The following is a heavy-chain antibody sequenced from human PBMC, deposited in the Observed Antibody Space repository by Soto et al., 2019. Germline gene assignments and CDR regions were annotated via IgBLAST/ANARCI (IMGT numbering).Heavy chain of an antibody. D-gene: IGHD3-3*01. V-gene: IGHV1-2*04. CDR2: INPNSGGT. J-gene: IGHJ6*02. Sequence: QVQLVQSGAEVKKPGASVKVSCKASGYTFTGYYMHWVRQAPGQGLEWMGWINPNSGGTNYAQKFQGWGTMTRDTSISTAYMELSRLRSDDTAVYYCARDMKVGGKWIFGVASAGYYGMDVWGQGTTVTVSS. CDR1: GYTFTGYY. CDR3: ARDMKVGGKWIFGVASAGYYGMDV.